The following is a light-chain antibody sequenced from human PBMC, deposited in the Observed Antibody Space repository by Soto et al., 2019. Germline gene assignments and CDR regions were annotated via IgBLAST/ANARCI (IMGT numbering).Light chain of an antibody. CDR3: QQYNDWPPA. Sequence: DIVMTQSPGTLSVSPGERATLSCRASQSVRSKLAWYQQKPGQGPRLLIYDASIRATGIPARFSGSGSGTDFTLTITSVQSEDFAVYYCQQYNDWPPAFGGGTKVEIK. V-gene: IGKV3-15*01. CDR2: DAS. J-gene: IGKJ4*01. CDR1: QSVRSK.